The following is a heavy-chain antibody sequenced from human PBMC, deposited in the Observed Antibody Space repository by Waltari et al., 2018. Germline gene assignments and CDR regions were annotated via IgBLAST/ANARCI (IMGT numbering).Heavy chain of an antibody. CDR1: GFSLPTDTDA. J-gene: IGHJ5*02. V-gene: IGHV2-5*02. D-gene: IGHD6-19*01. CDR2: VHWDGDK. Sequence: QITLRESGPTMVKATETLTLTCTFSGFSLPTDTDAVAWSRQPPGKALEWLGIVHWDGDKRYSPSLRNRLTFTVDTSKNQVLFSLIDIDPADTATYYCVHSRYIRGWPNWFDPWGPGTLVTVSS. CDR3: VHSRYIRGWPNWFDP.